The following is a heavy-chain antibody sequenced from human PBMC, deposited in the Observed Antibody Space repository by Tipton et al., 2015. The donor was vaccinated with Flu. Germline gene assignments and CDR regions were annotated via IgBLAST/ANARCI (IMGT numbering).Heavy chain of an antibody. CDR1: GYTFTSYD. CDR3: ARDLHSNYLDLDSYYSGLAV. Sequence: QLVQSGAEVKKPGASVKVSCKASGYTFTSYDINWVRQATGQGLEWMGWMNPNSGNTGYAQKFQGRVTMTRNTSISTAYMELSSLRSEDTAVYYCARDLHSNYLDLDSYYSGLAVWGQGTPVTVSS. CDR2: MNPNSGNT. V-gene: IGHV1-8*01. D-gene: IGHD4-11*01. J-gene: IGHJ6*02.